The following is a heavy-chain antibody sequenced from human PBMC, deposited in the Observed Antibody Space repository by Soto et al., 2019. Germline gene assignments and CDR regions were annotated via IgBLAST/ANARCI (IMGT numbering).Heavy chain of an antibody. D-gene: IGHD5-18*01. CDR2: IYDSGST. J-gene: IGHJ5*02. CDR1: GGSINNYY. CDR3: AREHGFSYGLNYFDP. V-gene: IGHV4-59*01. Sequence: QVQLQESGPGLVKPSETLSLTCTVSGGSINNYYWSWIRQPPGKGLEWIGYIYDSGSTNYNPSLKSRGTMSVDTSKNQSSLNVSSVTAADTAVYYCAREHGFSYGLNYFDPWGQGTLVTVSS.